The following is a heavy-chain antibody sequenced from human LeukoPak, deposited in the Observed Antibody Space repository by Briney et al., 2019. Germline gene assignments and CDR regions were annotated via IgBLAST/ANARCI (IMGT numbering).Heavy chain of an antibody. V-gene: IGHV1-18*01. D-gene: IGHD2-8*01. CDR3: ARDGLYCTNGVCSSDI. CDR2: ISAYNGNT. J-gene: IGHJ3*02. Sequence: ASVKVSCKASGYTFTSYGISWVRQAPGQGLEWMGWISAYNGNTNYAQKLQGRVTMTTDTSTSTAYMELRSLRSDDTAVYYCARDGLYCTNGVCSSDIWGQGTLVTVSS. CDR1: GYTFTSYG.